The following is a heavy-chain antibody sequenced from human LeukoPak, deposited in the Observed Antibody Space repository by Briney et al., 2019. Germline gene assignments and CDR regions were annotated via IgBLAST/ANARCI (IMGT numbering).Heavy chain of an antibody. CDR2: IRYDGSNK. CDR1: GFTFSNAW. Sequence: GGSLRLSCAASGFTFSNAWMSWVRQAPGKGLVWVAFIRYDGSNKYYADSVKGRFTISRDNSKNTLYLQMSSLRAEDTAVYYCAKSTVTASFYYYYYYMDVWGKGTTVTVSS. V-gene: IGHV3-30*02. CDR3: AKSTVTASFYYYYYYMDV. D-gene: IGHD4-17*01. J-gene: IGHJ6*03.